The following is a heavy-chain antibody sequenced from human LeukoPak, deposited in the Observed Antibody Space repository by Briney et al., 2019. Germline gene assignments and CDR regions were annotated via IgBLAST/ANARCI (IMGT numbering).Heavy chain of an antibody. CDR3: YYGSGSYYDYFDS. D-gene: IGHD3-10*01. CDR2: MYYSGSS. J-gene: IGHJ4*02. CDR1: GGSISSYY. Sequence: PSETLSLTCTVSGGSISSYYWSWIRQPPGKGLEWIGYMYYSGSSNYNPSLKSRVTLSLDTSKDQFSLKLSSVTADYCAGFAYYYGSGSYYDYFDSWGQGTLVTVSS. V-gene: IGHV4-59*01.